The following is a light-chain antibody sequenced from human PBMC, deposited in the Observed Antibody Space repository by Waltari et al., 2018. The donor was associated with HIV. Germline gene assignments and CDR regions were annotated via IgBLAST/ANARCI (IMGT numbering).Light chain of an antibody. J-gene: IGLJ1*01. CDR2: EVS. Sequence: QSALTPPAPVSGSPGQSITISCTGTSSDVGGYHYVSWYQQHPGKAPKLMIYEVSNRPSGVSNRFSGSKSGNTASLTISGLQAEDEADYYCSSYTSSSTLSYVFGTGTKVTVL. CDR3: SSYTSSSTLSYV. CDR1: SSDVGGYHY. V-gene: IGLV2-14*01.